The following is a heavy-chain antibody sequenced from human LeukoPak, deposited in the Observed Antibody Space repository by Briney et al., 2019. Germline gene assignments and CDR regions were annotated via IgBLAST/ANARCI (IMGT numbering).Heavy chain of an antibody. D-gene: IGHD3-22*01. V-gene: IGHV3-20*04. CDR2: INWNGGST. J-gene: IGHJ4*02. Sequence: GGSLRLSCAASGFPFDDYGMNWVRQVPGKGLEWVSGINWNGGSTGYADSVKGRFTISRDNAKNSLYLQMNSLRAEDTAVYYCVRDWGYDSSGYWQKYFDTWGQGTLVTVSS. CDR1: GFPFDDYG. CDR3: VRDWGYDSSGYWQKYFDT.